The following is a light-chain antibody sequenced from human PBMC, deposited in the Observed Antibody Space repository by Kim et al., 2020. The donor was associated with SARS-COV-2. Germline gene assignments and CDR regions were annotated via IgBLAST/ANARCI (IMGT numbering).Light chain of an antibody. V-gene: IGLV3-9*01. J-gene: IGLJ2*01. CDR1: NLGIKS. CDR2: RDS. CDR3: QVWDSNTDV. Sequence: SVALGQTARITGEGNNLGIKSVHWYQQKPGQAPVLVIYRDSNRPSGIPERFSGSNSKNTATLTIHRAQAGDEAAYYCQVWDSNTDVFGGGTQLTVL.